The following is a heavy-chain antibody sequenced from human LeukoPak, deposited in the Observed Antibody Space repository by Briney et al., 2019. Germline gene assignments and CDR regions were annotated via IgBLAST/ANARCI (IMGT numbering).Heavy chain of an antibody. V-gene: IGHV1-69*05. CDR3: ARGAWLSYYYMDV. J-gene: IGHJ6*03. Sequence: SVKVSCKASGYTFTSYYMHWVRQAPGQGLEWMGGIIPIFGTANYAQKFQGRVTITTDESTSTAYMELSSLRSEDTAVYYCARGAWLSYYYMDVWGKGTTVTVSS. D-gene: IGHD3-3*01. CDR2: IIPIFGTA. CDR1: GYTFTSYY.